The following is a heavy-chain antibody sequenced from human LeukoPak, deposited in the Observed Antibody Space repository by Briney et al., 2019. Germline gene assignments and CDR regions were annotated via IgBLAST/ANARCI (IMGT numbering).Heavy chain of an antibody. Sequence: AWSLRLSCAASGFIFSDYTMTWVRQAPGKGLEGVASISSDSSYIDYADSVKGRFTISRDNAKNSLFLKTDTLRGDDTGIYYCARDPNVLGITPYYFDFWGQGTLVTVSS. CDR2: ISSDSSYI. CDR1: GFIFSDYT. J-gene: IGHJ4*02. D-gene: IGHD3-10*02. V-gene: IGHV3-21*01. CDR3: ARDPNVLGITPYYFDF.